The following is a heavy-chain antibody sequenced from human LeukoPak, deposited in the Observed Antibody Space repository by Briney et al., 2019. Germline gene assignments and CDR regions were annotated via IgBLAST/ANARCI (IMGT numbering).Heavy chain of an antibody. CDR3: ARGSENYLGGLDY. J-gene: IGHJ4*02. Sequence: GGSLRLSCAASGFTFSSYWMSWVRQAPGKGLEWVANIKQDGSEKYYVDSVKGRFTISRDNAKNSLYLQMNSLRAEDTAVYYCARGSENYLGGLDYWGQGTQVTVSS. V-gene: IGHV3-7*04. D-gene: IGHD3-10*01. CDR1: GFTFSSYW. CDR2: IKQDGSEK.